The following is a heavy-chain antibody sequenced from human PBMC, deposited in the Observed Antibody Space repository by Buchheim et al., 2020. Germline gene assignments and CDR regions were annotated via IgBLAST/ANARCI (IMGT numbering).Heavy chain of an antibody. J-gene: IGHJ6*02. CDR3: ARDRGSYDSSGYYYGQGYYYGMDV. CDR1: GFTVSSNY. CDR2: IYIGGST. Sequence: EVQLVESGGGLVQPGGSLRLSCAASGFTVSSNYMSWVRQAPGKGLEWVSVIYIGGSTYYAASVKGSFTISRDNSKNTLSLQMNSLRAEDTAVYYCARDRGSYDSSGYYYGQGYYYGMDVWGQGT. D-gene: IGHD3-22*01. V-gene: IGHV3-66*01.